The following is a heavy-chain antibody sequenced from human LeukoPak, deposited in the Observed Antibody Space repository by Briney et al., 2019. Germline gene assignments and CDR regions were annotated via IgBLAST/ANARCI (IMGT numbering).Heavy chain of an antibody. Sequence: GGSLRLSCVGSGFIFSKFALHWVRQAPGKELEWVALISYDGKSKYYADSMKGRFIISRDNSKNTVFLQMRGLRVEDTAVYYCAREEQELVRDYYYYMDVWGKGTTVTVSS. CDR3: AREEQELVRDYYYYMDV. CDR2: ISYDGKSK. V-gene: IGHV3-30*15. J-gene: IGHJ6*03. D-gene: IGHD6-13*01. CDR1: GFIFSKFA.